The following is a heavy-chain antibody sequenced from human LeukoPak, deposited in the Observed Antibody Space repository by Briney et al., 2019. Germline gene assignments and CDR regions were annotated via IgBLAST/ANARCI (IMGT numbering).Heavy chain of an antibody. V-gene: IGHV3-15*01. CDR2: IKSKTDGGTT. D-gene: IGHD3-9*01. CDR3: ATPNDMLSI. J-gene: IGHJ4*02. CDR1: GITFSNAW. Sequence: ITFTASGITFSNAWMSWVRQAPGKGLEWVGRIKSKTDGGTTDYAAPVKGRFTISRDDSTNTLYLQMNSLKTEDTGVYYCATPNDMLSIWGRGTLVTVSS.